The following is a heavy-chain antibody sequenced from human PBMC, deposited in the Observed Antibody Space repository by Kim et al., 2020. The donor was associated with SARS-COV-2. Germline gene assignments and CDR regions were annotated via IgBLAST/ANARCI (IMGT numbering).Heavy chain of an antibody. CDR2: ISGSGGST. CDR1: GFTFSSYA. D-gene: IGHD4-4*01. V-gene: IGHV3-23*01. CDR3: AKYGPDSNYVYYYYGMDV. J-gene: IGHJ6*02. Sequence: GGSLRLSCAASGFTFSSYAMSWVRQAPGKGLEWVSAISGSGGSTYYADSVKGRFTISRDNSKNTLYLQMNSLRAEDTAVYYCAKYGPDSNYVYYYYGMDVWGQGTTVTVSS.